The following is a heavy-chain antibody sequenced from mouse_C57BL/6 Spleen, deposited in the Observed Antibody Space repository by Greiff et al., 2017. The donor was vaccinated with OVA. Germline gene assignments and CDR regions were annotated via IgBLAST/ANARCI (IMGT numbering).Heavy chain of an antibody. V-gene: IGHV1-26*01. CDR3: ARGGNYYGSAWFAY. CDR1: GYTFTDYY. CDR2: INPNNGGT. D-gene: IGHD1-1*01. Sequence: EVKLQQSGPELVKPGASVKISCKASGYTFTDYYMNWVKQSHGKSLEWIGDINPNNGGTSYNQKFKGKATLTVDKSSSTAYMELRSLTSEDSAVYYCARGGNYYGSAWFAYWGQGTLVTVSA. J-gene: IGHJ3*01.